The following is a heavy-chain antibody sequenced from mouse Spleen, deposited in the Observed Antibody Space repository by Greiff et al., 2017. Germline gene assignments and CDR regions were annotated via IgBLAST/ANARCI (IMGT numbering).Heavy chain of an antibody. CDR3: ARYESFDY. V-gene: IGHV1-50*01. CDR1: GYTFTSYW. Sequence: VQLQQPGAELVKPGASVKLSCKASGYTFTSYWMQWVKQRPGQGLEWIGEIDPSDSYTNYNQKFKGKATLTVDTSSSTAYMQLSSLTSEDSAVYYCARYESFDYWGQGTTLTVSS. CDR2: IDPSDSYT. D-gene: IGHD2-3*01. J-gene: IGHJ2*01.